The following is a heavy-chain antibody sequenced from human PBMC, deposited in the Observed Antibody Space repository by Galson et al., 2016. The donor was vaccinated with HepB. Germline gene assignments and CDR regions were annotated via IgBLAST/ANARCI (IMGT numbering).Heavy chain of an antibody. D-gene: IGHD2-2*02. Sequence: SLRLSCAASGFTFSSYAMTWVRQAPGKGLEWASSISGSGVSTYYADSVKGRFTISRDNSKYTLYLLMNSLRAEDTAVYYCAKGYLYWGQGTLVTVSS. CDR2: ISGSGVST. J-gene: IGHJ4*02. CDR1: GFTFSSYA. CDR3: AKGYLY. V-gene: IGHV3-23*01.